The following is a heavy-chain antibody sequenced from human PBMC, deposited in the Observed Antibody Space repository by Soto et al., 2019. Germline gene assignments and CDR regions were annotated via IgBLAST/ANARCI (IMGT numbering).Heavy chain of an antibody. Sequence: ASVKVSCKVSGYTLTELSMHWVRQAPGKGLEWMGGFDPEDGETIYAQKFQGRVTMTEDTSTDTAYMELSSLRSEDTAVYYCMILGDIVVVPAAILSKGDFDYWGQGTLVTVSS. CDR3: MILGDIVVVPAAILSKGDFDY. CDR2: FDPEDGET. CDR1: GYTLTELS. J-gene: IGHJ4*02. V-gene: IGHV1-24*01. D-gene: IGHD2-2*01.